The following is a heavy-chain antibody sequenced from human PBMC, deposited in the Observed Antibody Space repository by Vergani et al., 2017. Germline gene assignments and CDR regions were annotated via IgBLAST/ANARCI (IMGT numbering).Heavy chain of an antibody. CDR1: GFSLNTRGVS. CDR3: FYRKPVCGTTGCFYPFYSSYYRDL. J-gene: IGHJ6*03. CDR2: IYWNDDQ. V-gene: IGHV2-5*04. Sequence: QITLKESGPTLVKPTQTLTLTCTFSGFSLNTRGVSVAWIRQPPGKALDWLALIYWNDDQHYSPSLNNRVTITKDTSKNQVVLTMTNMDYVDTGPYYCFYRKPVCGTTGCFYPFYSSYYRDLGEKGPALPFP. D-gene: IGHD1-7*01.